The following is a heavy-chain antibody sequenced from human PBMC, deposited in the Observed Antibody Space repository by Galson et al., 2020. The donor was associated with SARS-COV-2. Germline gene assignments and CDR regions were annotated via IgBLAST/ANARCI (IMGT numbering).Heavy chain of an antibody. D-gene: IGHD5-12*01. J-gene: IGHJ6*02. CDR2: IIPIFGTA. V-gene: IGHV1-69*13. Sequence: SVQVSCKASGGTFSSYAISWVRQAPGQGLEWMGGIIPIFGTANYAQKFQGRVTITADESTSTAYMELSSLRSEDTAVYYCVAGLEWLRFGGMDVWGQGSTVTVSS. CDR3: VAGLEWLRFGGMDV. CDR1: GGTFSSYA.